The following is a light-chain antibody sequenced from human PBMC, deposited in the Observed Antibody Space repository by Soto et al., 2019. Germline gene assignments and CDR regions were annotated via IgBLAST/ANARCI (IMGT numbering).Light chain of an antibody. J-gene: IGLJ1*01. Sequence: QSVLTQPPSASGTPGQRVTISCSGRSSNIGSSSVNWYQQLPGTAPKLLLYNNNQWHSGVPDRLFGSKSGTSASLDIRGLLAADEAAYYCAACEGSLNGLDVFGTGTKLTVL. CDR3: AACEGSLNGLDV. CDR2: NNN. V-gene: IGLV1-44*01. CDR1: SSNIGSSS.